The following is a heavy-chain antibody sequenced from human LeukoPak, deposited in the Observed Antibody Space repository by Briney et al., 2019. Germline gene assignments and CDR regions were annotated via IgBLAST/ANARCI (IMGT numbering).Heavy chain of an antibody. Sequence: NPGGSLRLSCAASGFTFSSYSMNCVRQAPGKGLEGFSSISSSSSYIYYADSVKGRFTISRDNAKNSLYVQMNSLRAEDTAMYYCARGQYYDSSGYYFLISNWFDPWGQGTLVTVSS. V-gene: IGHV3-21*01. D-gene: IGHD3-22*01. CDR3: ARGQYYDSSGYYFLISNWFDP. J-gene: IGHJ5*02. CDR1: GFTFSSYS. CDR2: ISSSSSYI.